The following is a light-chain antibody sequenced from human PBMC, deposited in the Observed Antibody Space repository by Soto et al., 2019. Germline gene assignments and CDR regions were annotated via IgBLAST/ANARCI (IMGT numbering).Light chain of an antibody. CDR3: AVWDDSLNGWV. V-gene: IGLV1-44*01. Sequence: QSVLTQPPSASGTAGQRVTISCSGSRSNIGTNTVHWYQQLPRTAPKLLIHSNNQRPSGVPDRFSGSKSGTSASLAISGLQSEDGADYYCAVWDDSLNGWVFGGGTKLTVL. CDR1: RSNIGTNT. CDR2: SNN. J-gene: IGLJ3*02.